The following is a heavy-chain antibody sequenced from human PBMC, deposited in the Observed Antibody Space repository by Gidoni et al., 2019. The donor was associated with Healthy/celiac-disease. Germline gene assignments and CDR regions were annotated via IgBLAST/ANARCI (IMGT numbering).Heavy chain of an antibody. CDR1: GYPFTGYY. Sequence: VQLVQSGAEVKTHGASVKVSCKASGYPFTGYYMHWGLQAPGQGLEWMGWINPNSGGTNYAQKFQGRVTMTRDTSSSTAYMELSRLRSDDTAVYYCARDYDILTGSDYWGQGTRVTVSS. D-gene: IGHD3-9*01. V-gene: IGHV1-2*02. CDR2: INPNSGGT. CDR3: ARDYDILTGSDY. J-gene: IGHJ4*02.